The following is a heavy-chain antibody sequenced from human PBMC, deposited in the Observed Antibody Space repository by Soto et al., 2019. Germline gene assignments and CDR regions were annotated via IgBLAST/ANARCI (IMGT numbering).Heavy chain of an antibody. Sequence: PSETLSLTCTVSGASIRSTYWSWIRQSPGKGLEWIGYAYYSGTTVYNPSLNVRVSISGDTSNNHVSLRLTSVTAADTAVYYCAVWSALTQYYFDSWGHGTLVTVSS. CDR3: AVWSALTQYYFDS. J-gene: IGHJ4*01. CDR2: AYYSGTT. V-gene: IGHV4-59*01. D-gene: IGHD3-3*01. CDR1: GASIRSTY.